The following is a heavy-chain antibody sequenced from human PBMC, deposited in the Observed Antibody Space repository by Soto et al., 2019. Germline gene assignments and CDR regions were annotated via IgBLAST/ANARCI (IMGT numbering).Heavy chain of an antibody. D-gene: IGHD1-1*01. J-gene: IGHJ6*04. V-gene: IGHV2-5*02. CDR2: LYWDDTR. CDR3: AHYTTDTYFDV. CDR1: GFSLYTGGVG. Sequence: QITLKESSPTLVKPTQTLTLTCSFSGFSLYTGGVGVGWIRQPPGKALEWLALLYWDDTRRYNPSLKNTRTIAKDTSENQVVITVTDMGPVDTGTYFCAHYTTDTYFDVWGKGATVTVSS.